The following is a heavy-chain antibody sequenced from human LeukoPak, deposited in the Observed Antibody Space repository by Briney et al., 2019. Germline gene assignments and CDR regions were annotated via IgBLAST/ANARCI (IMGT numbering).Heavy chain of an antibody. CDR2: IYHSGST. J-gene: IGHJ5*02. D-gene: IGHD3-3*01. Sequence: SETLSLTCSVSGYSISSGYYWGWIRQPPGKGLEWIGSIYHSGSTYYNTSLKSRVTISVDTSKNQFSLKLNSVTAAGTAVYYCATGWSGYYWTTWGQGTLVAVSS. V-gene: IGHV4-38-2*02. CDR1: GYSISSGYY. CDR3: ATGWSGYYWTT.